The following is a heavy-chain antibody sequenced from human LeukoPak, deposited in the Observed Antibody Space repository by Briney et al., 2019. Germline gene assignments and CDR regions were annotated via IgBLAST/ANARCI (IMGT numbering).Heavy chain of an antibody. D-gene: IGHD1-1*01. CDR1: GYTFTSYA. CDR2: INTNTGNP. CDR3: ARAKVNWNDVQDFDY. V-gene: IGHV7-4-1*02. J-gene: IGHJ4*02. Sequence: ASVKVSCKASGYTFTSYAMNWVRQAPGQGLECMGWINTNTGNPTYAQGFTGRFVFSLDTSVSTAYLQISSLKAEDTAVYYCARAKVNWNDVQDFDYWGQGTLVTVSS.